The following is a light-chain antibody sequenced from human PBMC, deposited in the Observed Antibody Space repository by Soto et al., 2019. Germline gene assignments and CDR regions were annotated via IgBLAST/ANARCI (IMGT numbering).Light chain of an antibody. CDR1: SSNIGAGHD. V-gene: IGLV1-40*01. CDR3: QSYDSSLSGYV. J-gene: IGLJ1*01. CDR2: YYS. Sequence: QSVLTQPPSVSGAPGQRVTISCTGSSSNIGAGHDVHWYQQLPGPAPKLLIYYYSNRPSGVPDRFSGSESGASASLAITGLQAEDDADYYCQSYDSSLSGYVFGTGTKLTVL.